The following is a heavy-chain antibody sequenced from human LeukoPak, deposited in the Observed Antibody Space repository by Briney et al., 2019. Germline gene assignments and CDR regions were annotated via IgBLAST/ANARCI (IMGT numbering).Heavy chain of an antibody. CDR3: ARWRQSSTWYWLDP. CDR1: GFTLSSHW. V-gene: IGHV3-7*01. J-gene: IGHJ5*02. CDR2: IRQDGGET. D-gene: IGHD6-13*01. Sequence: GGSLRLSCAASGFTLSSHWMGWIRQAPGKGLEGVANIRQDGGETYYVDSVKGRFTISRDNAKNSLYLQMNSLRVEETAMYYCARWRQSSTWYWLDPWGQGTLVTVSP.